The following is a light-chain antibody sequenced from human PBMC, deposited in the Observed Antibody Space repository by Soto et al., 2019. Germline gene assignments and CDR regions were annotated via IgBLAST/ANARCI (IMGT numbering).Light chain of an antibody. CDR1: SSDVGGYNY. V-gene: IGLV2-14*01. CDR2: EVS. CDR3: SSYTSSSTLCV. J-gene: IGLJ1*01. Sequence: QSALTQPASVSGSPGQSITISCTGTSSDVGGYNYVSWYQQHPGKAPKLMLYEVSNRPSGISNRFSGSKSGNTASLTISGLQAEDEADYYCSSYTSSSTLCVFGTGTKLTGL.